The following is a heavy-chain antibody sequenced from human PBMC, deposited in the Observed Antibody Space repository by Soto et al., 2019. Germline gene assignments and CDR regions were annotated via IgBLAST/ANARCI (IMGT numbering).Heavy chain of an antibody. CDR2: ISSTTNYI. V-gene: IGHV3-21*06. CDR3: ARESEDLTSNFDY. CDR1: GFTFSRYS. J-gene: IGHJ4*02. Sequence: GGSLRLSCAASGFTFSRYSMNWVRQAPGKGLEWVSSISSTTNYIYYGDSMKGRFTIPRDNAKNSLYLEMNSLRAEDTAVYYCARESEDLTSNFDYWGQGTLVTVSS.